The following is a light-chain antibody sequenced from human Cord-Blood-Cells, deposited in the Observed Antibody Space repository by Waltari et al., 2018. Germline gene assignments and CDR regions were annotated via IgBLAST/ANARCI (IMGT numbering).Light chain of an antibody. Sequence: DIQMTQSPPTLSASVGDRVTITCRASQSISSWLAWYQQKPGKAPKLLIYDAPSLESGVPSRFSGSGSGTEFTLTISSLQPDDFATYYCQQYNSYWTFGQGTKVEIK. CDR3: QQYNSYWT. CDR1: QSISSW. CDR2: DAP. V-gene: IGKV1-5*01. J-gene: IGKJ1*01.